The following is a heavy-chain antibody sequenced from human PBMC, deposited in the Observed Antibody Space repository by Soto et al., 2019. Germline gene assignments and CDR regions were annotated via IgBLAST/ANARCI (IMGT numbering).Heavy chain of an antibody. Sequence: QVQLVQSGAEVKKPGSSVTVSCKASGGTFSSYAIIWVRQAPGQGLEWMGGIIPIFGTANYAQKFQGRVTITADESTSTVYMAMSSLRSEDTAVYYCARDRYSGYELDGWGHGTMVTVSS. CDR3: ARDRYSGYELDG. CDR1: GGTFSSYA. J-gene: IGHJ4*01. CDR2: IIPIFGTA. V-gene: IGHV1-69*01. D-gene: IGHD5-12*01.